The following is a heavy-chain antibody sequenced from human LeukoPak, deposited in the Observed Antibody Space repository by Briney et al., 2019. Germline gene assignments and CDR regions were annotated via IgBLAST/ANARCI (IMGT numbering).Heavy chain of an antibody. CDR2: MNPNTGNA. V-gene: IGHV1-8*01. CDR1: GNTFTNYD. J-gene: IGHJ3*02. Sequence: ASVMVSCKTSGNTFTNYDINWLRQATGQGLEWMGWMNPNTGNADSAQKFQGRVTMTRNISISTAYMELSSLRLEDTAVYYCARCTGGDCGGAFDIWGQGTMVTVSS. D-gene: IGHD2-21*02. CDR3: ARCTGGDCGGAFDI.